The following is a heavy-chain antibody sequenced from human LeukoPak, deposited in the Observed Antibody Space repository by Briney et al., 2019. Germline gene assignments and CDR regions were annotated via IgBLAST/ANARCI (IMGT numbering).Heavy chain of an antibody. J-gene: IGHJ6*03. CDR2: ISWNSGSI. D-gene: IGHD6-13*01. Sequence: GGSLRLSCAASGFTFSSYWMHWVRQAPGKGLEWVSGISWNSGSIGYADSVKGRFTISRDNAKNSLYLQMNSLRAEDTALYYCAKDSAAAYYYYMDVWGKGTTVTISS. CDR1: GFTFSSYW. V-gene: IGHV3-9*01. CDR3: AKDSAAAYYYYMDV.